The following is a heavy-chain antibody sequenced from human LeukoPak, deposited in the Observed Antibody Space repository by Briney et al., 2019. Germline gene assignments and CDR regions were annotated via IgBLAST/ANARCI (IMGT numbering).Heavy chain of an antibody. V-gene: IGHV1-18*04. D-gene: IGHD3-10*01. CDR2: ISAYNGNT. CDR3: ARDGYGSGSYLWWFDP. Sequence: ASVKDSCKASGYTFTSYGISGVRQAPGQRLEWMGWISAYNGNTNYAQKLQGRVTMTTDTSTSTAYMELRSLRSDDTAVYYCARDGYGSGSYLWWFDPWGQGTLVTVSS. CDR1: GYTFTSYG. J-gene: IGHJ5*02.